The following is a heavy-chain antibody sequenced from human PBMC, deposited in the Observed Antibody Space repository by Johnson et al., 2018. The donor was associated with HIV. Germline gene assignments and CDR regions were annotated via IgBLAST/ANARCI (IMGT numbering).Heavy chain of an antibody. J-gene: IGHJ3*02. Sequence: VQLVESGGGLVQPGRSLRLSCAASGFTFDDYAMHWVRQAPGKGLEWVSGISWNSGSIVYADSVKGRFTISRDNAKNSLYLQMNSLRAEDTALYYCARGLGGSGTYYDAFDIWGQGTMVTVSS. CDR1: GFTFDDYA. D-gene: IGHD3-10*01. V-gene: IGHV3-9*01. CDR3: ARGLGGSGTYYDAFDI. CDR2: ISWNSGSI.